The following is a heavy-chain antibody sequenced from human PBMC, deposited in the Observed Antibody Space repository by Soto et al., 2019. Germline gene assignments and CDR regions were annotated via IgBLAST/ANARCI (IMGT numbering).Heavy chain of an antibody. D-gene: IGHD2-2*01. J-gene: IGHJ6*02. CDR1: GYTFTSYD. V-gene: IGHV1-8*01. CDR3: ARVSDIVVVPAARIYYYYGMDV. Sequence: QVQLVQSGAEVKKPGASVKVSCKASGYTFTSYDINWVRQATGQGLEWMGWMNPNSGNTGYAQKFQGRVTMTRNTSISTAYMALSSLRSEDTAVYYCARVSDIVVVPAARIYYYYGMDVWGQGTTVTVSS. CDR2: MNPNSGNT.